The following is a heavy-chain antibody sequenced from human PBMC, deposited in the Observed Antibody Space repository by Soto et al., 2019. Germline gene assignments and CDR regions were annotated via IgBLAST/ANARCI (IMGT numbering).Heavy chain of an antibody. D-gene: IGHD5-12*01. CDR1: GGTFSNYA. V-gene: IGHV1-69*01. J-gene: IGHJ4*02. CDR3: ARGHMVASWYLDY. CDR2: IIPIVGTS. Sequence: QVQLVQSGPEVKKPGSSVRVSCKASGGTFSNYAFSWVRQAPGEGLEWMGGIIPIVGTSNYAQRFQGRVTINADEYTTTAYMELSSLRSEDTAIYYCARGHMVASWYLDYWGQGTRVTVSS.